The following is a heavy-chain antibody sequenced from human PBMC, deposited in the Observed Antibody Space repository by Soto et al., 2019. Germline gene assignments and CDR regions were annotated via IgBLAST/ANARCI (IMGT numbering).Heavy chain of an antibody. Sequence: EVQLVEYGGGLVQPGGSLRLSCSAAGFTFSGYWMHWVRQPPGKGLVWVSRINPDGSTTNYAASVQGRFAISRDNARNTVYVHMNSLGAGESAVFYCACGVKNEYGVDVWGQGTSVTVSS. V-gene: IGHV3-74*01. CDR1: GFTFSGYW. D-gene: IGHD2-8*01. CDR3: ACGVKNEYGVDV. CDR2: INPDGSTT. J-gene: IGHJ6*02.